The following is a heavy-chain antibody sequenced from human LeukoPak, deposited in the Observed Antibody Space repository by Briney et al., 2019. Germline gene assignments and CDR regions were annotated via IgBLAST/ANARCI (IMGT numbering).Heavy chain of an antibody. V-gene: IGHV3-23*01. CDR2: ISGSGGST. Sequence: GVSLRLSCAASGFTFSSYAMSRVRQAPGKGLEWVSAISGSGGSTYYADSVKGRFTISRDNSKNTLYLQMNSLRAEDTAVYYCAKALGHGGNPFDYWGQGTLVTVSS. CDR1: GFTFSSYA. J-gene: IGHJ4*02. CDR3: AKALGHGGNPFDY. D-gene: IGHD3-16*01.